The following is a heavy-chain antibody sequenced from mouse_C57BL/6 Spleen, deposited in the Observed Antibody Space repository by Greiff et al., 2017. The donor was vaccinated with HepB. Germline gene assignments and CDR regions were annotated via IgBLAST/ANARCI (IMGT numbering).Heavy chain of an antibody. J-gene: IGHJ4*01. D-gene: IGHD3-1*01. CDR3: ARWNSDYAMDY. Sequence: QVHVKQPGAELVRPGSSVKLSCKASGYTFTSYWMHWVKQRPIQGLEWIGNIDPSDSETHYNQKFKDKATLTVDKSSSTAYMQLSSLTSEDSAVYYCARWNSDYAMDYWGQGTSVTVSS. CDR1: GYTFTSYW. CDR2: IDPSDSET. V-gene: IGHV1-52*01.